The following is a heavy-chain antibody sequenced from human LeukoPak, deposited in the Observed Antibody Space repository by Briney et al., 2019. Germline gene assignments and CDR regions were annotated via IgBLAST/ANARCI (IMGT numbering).Heavy chain of an antibody. CDR2: ISGSGGSI. J-gene: IGHJ1*01. CDR3: AKDATMIVLAHPVH. CDR1: GFTFSSFA. V-gene: IGHV3-23*01. D-gene: IGHD3-22*01. Sequence: PGGSLRLSCAASGFTFSSFAMSWVRQAPGKGLEWVSAISGSGGSIYYADSVKGRFTISRDDSKNTLYLQMNSLRAEDTAVYYCAKDATMIVLAHPVHWGQGTLVTVSS.